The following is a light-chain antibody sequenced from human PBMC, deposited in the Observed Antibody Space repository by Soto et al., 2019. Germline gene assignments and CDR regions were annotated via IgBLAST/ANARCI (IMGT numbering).Light chain of an antibody. CDR1: SGHSSYA. V-gene: IGLV4-69*01. CDR3: QTWGTGVVV. J-gene: IGLJ2*01. CDR2: LNSDGSH. Sequence: QPVLTQSPSASASLGASVKLTFTLSSGHSSYAIAWHQQQPEKGPRYLMKLNSDGSHSKGDGIPDRFSGSNSGAERYLTISSLPSEDEADYYCQTWGTGVVVFGGGTKLTVL.